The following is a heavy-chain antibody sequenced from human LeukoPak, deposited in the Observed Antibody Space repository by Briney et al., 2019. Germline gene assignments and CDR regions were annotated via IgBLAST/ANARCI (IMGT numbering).Heavy chain of an antibody. Sequence: GGSLRLSCAGSGFIFNNYAMHWVRQPPGKGLEWVSGISWISGSIDYADSVKGRFTISRDNAKNSLYLQMNSLRVEDTAFYYCAKDNRRHYTSGPNPDSLHWGQGALVTVSS. D-gene: IGHD6-19*01. CDR1: GFIFNNYA. CDR3: AKDNRRHYTSGPNPDSLH. J-gene: IGHJ4*02. CDR2: ISWISGSI. V-gene: IGHV3-9*01.